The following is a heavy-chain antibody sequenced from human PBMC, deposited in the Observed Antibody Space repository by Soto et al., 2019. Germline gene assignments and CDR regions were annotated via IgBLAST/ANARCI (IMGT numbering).Heavy chain of an antibody. D-gene: IGHD3-9*01. J-gene: IGHJ6*02. CDR3: ARRAPLRYFGDYYGMDV. V-gene: IGHV5-51*01. CDR1: GYSFTSYW. Sequence: GESLKISCKGSGYSFTSYWIGWVRQMPGKGLEWMGIIYPGDSDTRNSPSFQGQVTISADKSIITAFLQWSSLKASDIALYYFARRAPLRYFGDYYGMDVWGQGTTVTVSS. CDR2: IYPGDSDT.